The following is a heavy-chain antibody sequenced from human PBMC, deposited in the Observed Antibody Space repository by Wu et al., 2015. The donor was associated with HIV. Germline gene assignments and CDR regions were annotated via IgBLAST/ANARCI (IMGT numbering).Heavy chain of an antibody. CDR3: ARGYYYDSSGYYKPAFDI. J-gene: IGHJ3*02. Sequence: QVHLVQSGAEVKKPGASVKVSCKASGYTFTGFYIHWVRQAPGQGLEWMGWINPNSGGTNYAQKFQGRVTMTRDTSISTAYMELSRLRSDDTAVYYCARGYYYDSSGYYKPAFDIWGQGDNGHRLF. CDR1: GYTFTGFY. V-gene: IGHV1-2*02. D-gene: IGHD3-22*01. CDR2: INPNSGGT.